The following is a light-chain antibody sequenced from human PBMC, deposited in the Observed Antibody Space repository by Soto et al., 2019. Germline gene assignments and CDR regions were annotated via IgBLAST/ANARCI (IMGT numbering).Light chain of an antibody. V-gene: IGKV3-11*01. CDR1: QSVRSY. CDR3: QQRNNWPLLT. Sequence: EIVLTQSPATLSLSPGERATLSCRASQSVRSYLAWYQQKPGQAPRVLIYDTSNRATGIPARFRGSGSGTDFTLTISSLEPEDFAVYYCQQRNNWPLLTFGGGTRVEIK. J-gene: IGKJ4*01. CDR2: DTS.